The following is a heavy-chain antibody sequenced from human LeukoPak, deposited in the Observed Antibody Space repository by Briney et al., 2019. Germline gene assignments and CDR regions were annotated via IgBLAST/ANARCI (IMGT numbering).Heavy chain of an antibody. V-gene: IGHV3-48*03. CDR1: GFIFSSYE. CDR3: ARGSDGRGVTYYYYYAMDV. J-gene: IGHJ6*02. D-gene: IGHD3-10*01. CDR2: VSTTGSTV. Sequence: GESLRLSCAASGFIFSSYEMNWVRQAPGKGPEWVSYVSTTGSTVYYADSVKGRFTLSRDNTKNSLFLQMHSLRAEDTAVYYCARGSDGRGVTYYYYYAMDVWGQGTTVTVSS.